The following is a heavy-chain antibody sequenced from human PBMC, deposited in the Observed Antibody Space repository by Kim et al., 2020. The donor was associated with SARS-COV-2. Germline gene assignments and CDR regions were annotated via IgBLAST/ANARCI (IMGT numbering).Heavy chain of an antibody. CDR2: INLSSGGT. D-gene: IGHD1-7*01. V-gene: IGHV1-2*06. J-gene: IGHJ5*02. Sequence: ASVKVSCTASGYTFTGYYMHWVRQAPGQGLEWVGRINLSSGGTKYAQRFLDRVTMTTDTSISTAYMELSSLRSDDTAIYYCSAAYTNYWDNWFDPWGQGT. CDR1: GYTFTGYY. CDR3: SAAYTNYWDNWFDP.